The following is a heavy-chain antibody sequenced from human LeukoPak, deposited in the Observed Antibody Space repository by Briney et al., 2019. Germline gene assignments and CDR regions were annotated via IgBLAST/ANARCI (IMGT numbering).Heavy chain of an antibody. Sequence: PGGSLRLSCAVSGLTFNNYAMSWVRQAPGKGLEWVSGISGRGASKYYADSVKGRFTISRDNSKNTLYLQMNSLRAEDTAVYYCAKGRYDITWGQGTLVTVSS. V-gene: IGHV3-23*01. D-gene: IGHD3-22*01. CDR1: GLTFNNYA. J-gene: IGHJ5*02. CDR2: ISGRGASK. CDR3: AKGRYDIT.